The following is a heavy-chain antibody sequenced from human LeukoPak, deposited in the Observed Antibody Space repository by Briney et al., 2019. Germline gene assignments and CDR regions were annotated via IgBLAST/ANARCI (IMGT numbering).Heavy chain of an antibody. V-gene: IGHV3-66*01. CDR2: IYSGGST. J-gene: IGHJ4*02. CDR3: AKDRLSGYYDSSGFNDY. D-gene: IGHD3-22*01. CDR1: GFTVSSNY. Sequence: GGSLRLSCAASGFTVSSNYMSWVRQAPGKGLEWVSVIYSGGSTYYADSVKGRFTISRDNSKNTLYLQMNSLRAEDTAVYYCAKDRLSGYYDSSGFNDYWGQGTLVTVSS.